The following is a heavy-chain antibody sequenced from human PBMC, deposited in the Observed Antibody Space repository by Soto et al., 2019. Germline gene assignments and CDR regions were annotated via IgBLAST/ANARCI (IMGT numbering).Heavy chain of an antibody. V-gene: IGHV3-30-3*01. J-gene: IGHJ6*02. CDR1: GFTFSSYA. CDR3: ARSLGGAYYYDSSGYYYAEDPGYYYYGMDV. Sequence: VGSLRLSCAASGFTFSSYAMHWVRQAPGKGLEWVAVISYDGSNKYYADSVKGRFTISRDNSKNTLYLQMNSLRAEDTAVYYCARSLGGAYYYDSSGYYYAEDPGYYYYGMDVWGQGTTVTVSS. D-gene: IGHD3-22*01. CDR2: ISYDGSNK.